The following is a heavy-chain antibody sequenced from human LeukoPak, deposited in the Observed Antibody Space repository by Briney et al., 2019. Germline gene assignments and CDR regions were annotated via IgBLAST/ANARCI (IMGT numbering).Heavy chain of an antibody. V-gene: IGHV1-3*01. Sequence: ASVKVSCKASGYTFTSYAMHWVRQAPGQRLEWMGWINAGNGNTKYSQKFQGRVTITRDTSASTAYMELSSLRSEDTAVYYCATNYGDYEYYYYGMDVWGQGTTVTVSS. J-gene: IGHJ6*02. CDR1: GYTFTSYA. D-gene: IGHD4-17*01. CDR3: ATNYGDYEYYYYGMDV. CDR2: INAGNGNT.